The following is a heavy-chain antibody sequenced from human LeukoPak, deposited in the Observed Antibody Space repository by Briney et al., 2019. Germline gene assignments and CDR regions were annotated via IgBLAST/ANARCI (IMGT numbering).Heavy chain of an antibody. J-gene: IGHJ5*02. V-gene: IGHV4-4*02. Sequence: SETLSLTCAVSGGSISSSNWWSWVRQPPGKGLEWIGEIYHSGSTNYNPSLKSRVTISVDKSKNQFSLKLSSVTAADTAVYYCARARWDYYGSGSSNWFDPWGQGTLVTVSS. CDR3: ARARWDYYGSGSSNWFDP. CDR2: IYHSGST. D-gene: IGHD3-10*01. CDR1: GGSISSSNW.